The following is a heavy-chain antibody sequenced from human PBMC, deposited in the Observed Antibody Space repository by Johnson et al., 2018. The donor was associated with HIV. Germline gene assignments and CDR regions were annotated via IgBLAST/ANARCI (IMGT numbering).Heavy chain of an antibody. J-gene: IGHJ3*02. CDR1: GFTFSTYW. D-gene: IGHD2-21*01. CDR2: IKEDGSEK. V-gene: IGHV3-7*01. Sequence: EVQLVESGGGLVQPGGSLRLSCAASGFTFSTYWMSWVRQAPGKGLEWVANIKEDGSEKYYVDSVKGRFTISRDNAKNSLYLQMNSLRAEDTAVYYCARGGGDCGGDCFLGAFDSWGQGTMVTVSS. CDR3: ARGGGDCGGDCFLGAFDS.